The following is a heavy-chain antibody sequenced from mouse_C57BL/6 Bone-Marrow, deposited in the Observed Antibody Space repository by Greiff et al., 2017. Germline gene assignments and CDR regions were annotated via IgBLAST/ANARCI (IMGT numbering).Heavy chain of an antibody. CDR1: GYTFTDYY. D-gene: IGHD1-1*02. CDR3: ARDWCWVAY. V-gene: IGHV1-77*01. CDR2: LGPGSGST. J-gene: IGHJ3*01. Sequence: VKLMESGAELVKPGASVKISCKASGYTFTDYYINWVKQRPGQGLAWIGKLGPGSGSTYYNEQFKGKATLTADKSSSTAYMPLSSLTSEDSAVYVCARDWCWVAYWGQGTLVTVAA.